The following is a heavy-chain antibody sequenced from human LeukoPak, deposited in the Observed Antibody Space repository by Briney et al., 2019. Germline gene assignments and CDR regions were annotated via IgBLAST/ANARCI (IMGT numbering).Heavy chain of an antibody. CDR1: GGSISSYY. J-gene: IGHJ4*02. Sequence: PSETLSLTCTVSGGSISSYYWSWIRQPAGKGLEWIGRIYTSGSTNYNPSLKSRVTMSVDTSKNQFSLKLSSVTAADTAVYYCARDRGSSSWYGARFDYWGQRTLVTVSS. V-gene: IGHV4-4*07. D-gene: IGHD6-13*01. CDR3: ARDRGSSSWYGARFDY. CDR2: IYTSGST.